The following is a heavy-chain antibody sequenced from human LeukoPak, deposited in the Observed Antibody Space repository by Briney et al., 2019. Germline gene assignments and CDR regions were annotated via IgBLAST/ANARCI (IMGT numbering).Heavy chain of an antibody. CDR3: ARAKYYYGSGSYYNELEDY. CDR1: GGTFSSYA. Sequence: SVKVSCKASGGTFSSYAISWVRQAPGQGLEWMGRIIPIFGTANYAQKFQGRVTITTDASTSTAYMELSSLRSEDTAVYYCARAKYYYGSGSYYNELEDYWGQGTLVTVSS. J-gene: IGHJ4*02. D-gene: IGHD3-10*01. V-gene: IGHV1-69*05. CDR2: IIPIFGTA.